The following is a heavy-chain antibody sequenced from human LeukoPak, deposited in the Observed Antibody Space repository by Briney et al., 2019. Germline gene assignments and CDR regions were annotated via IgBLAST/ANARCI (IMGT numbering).Heavy chain of an antibody. J-gene: IGHJ5*02. D-gene: IGHD3-10*01. CDR1: GGSISSYY. V-gene: IGHV4-4*07. Sequence: NPSETLSLTCTVSGGSISSYYWSWIRQPAGKGLEWIGRIYTSGSTNYNPSLKSRVTMSVDTSKNQFSLKLSSVTAADTAVYYCARGVLYGSGSYDWFDPWGQGTPVTVSS. CDR2: IYTSGST. CDR3: ARGVLYGSGSYDWFDP.